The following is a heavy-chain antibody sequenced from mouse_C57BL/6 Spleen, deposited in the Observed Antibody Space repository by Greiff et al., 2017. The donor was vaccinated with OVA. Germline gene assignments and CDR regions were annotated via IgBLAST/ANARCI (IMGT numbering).Heavy chain of an antibody. CDR1: GYSITSGYD. J-gene: IGHJ2*01. CDR2: ISYSGST. V-gene: IGHV3-1*01. CDR3: ARGGSRNYFDY. Sequence: EVHLVESGPGMVKPSQSLSLTCTVTGYSITSGYDWHWIRHFPGNKLEWMGYISYSGSTNYNPSLKSRISITHDTSKNHFFLKLNSVTTEDTATYYCARGGSRNYFDYWGQGTTLTVSS.